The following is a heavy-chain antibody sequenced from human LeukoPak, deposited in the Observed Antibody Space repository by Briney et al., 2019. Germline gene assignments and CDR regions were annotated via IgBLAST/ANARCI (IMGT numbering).Heavy chain of an antibody. CDR3: AREAQAFDI. Sequence: ASVKVSCKVSGYTLTELSMHWVRQAPGKGLEWMGGFDPEDGETIYAQKFQGRVTITTDESTSTAYMELSSLRSEDTAVYYCAREAQAFDIWGQGTMVTVSS. D-gene: IGHD1-26*01. CDR1: GYTLTELS. CDR2: FDPEDGET. J-gene: IGHJ3*02. V-gene: IGHV1-24*01.